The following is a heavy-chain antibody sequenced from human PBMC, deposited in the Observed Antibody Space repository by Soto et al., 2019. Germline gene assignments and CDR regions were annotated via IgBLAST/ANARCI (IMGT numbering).Heavy chain of an antibody. V-gene: IGHV1-18*01. CDR3: ARDPDIVVVPAAMGGSFDY. CDR1: GSAVTSYV. CDR2: ISAYNGNT. D-gene: IGHD2-2*01. Sequence: GRVKVWGRASGSAVTSYVINWVRQATGQGLEWMGWISAYNGNTNYAQKLQGRVTMTTDTSTSTAYMELRSLRSDDTAVYYCARDPDIVVVPAAMGGSFDYWGQGTLVTVSS. J-gene: IGHJ4*02.